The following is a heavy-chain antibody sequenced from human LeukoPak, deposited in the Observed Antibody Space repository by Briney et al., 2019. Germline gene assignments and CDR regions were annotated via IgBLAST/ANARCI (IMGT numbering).Heavy chain of an antibody. CDR1: GGSISSSSAY. D-gene: IGHD3-3*01. CDR2: IYYSGST. CDR3: ARRGVAIDY. J-gene: IGHJ4*02. V-gene: IGHV4-39*01. Sequence: PSETLSLTCTVSGGSISSSSAYWGWIRQPPGKGLEWIGSIYYSGSTYHNPSLKSRVTISVDTSKNQFSLKLSSVTAADTAVYYCARRGVAIDYWGQGILVTVSS.